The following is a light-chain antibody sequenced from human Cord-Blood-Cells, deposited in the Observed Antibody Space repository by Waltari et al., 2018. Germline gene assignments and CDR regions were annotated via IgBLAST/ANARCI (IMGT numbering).Light chain of an antibody. CDR2: SNN. CDR1: SSTIGSNT. Sequence: QSVLTQPPSASGTPGQRVTISCSGSSSTIGSNTVNWYQPPPGTAPKLLIYSNNQRPSGVPDRFSGSKSGTSASLAISGLQSEDEADYYCAAWDDSLNGRVFGGGTKLTVL. J-gene: IGLJ2*01. CDR3: AAWDDSLNGRV. V-gene: IGLV1-44*01.